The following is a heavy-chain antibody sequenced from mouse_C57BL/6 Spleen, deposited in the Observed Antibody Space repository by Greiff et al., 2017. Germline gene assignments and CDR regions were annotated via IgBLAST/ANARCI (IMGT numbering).Heavy chain of an antibody. D-gene: IGHD1-1*01. CDR3: TREDYGSSSFAY. J-gene: IGHJ3*01. CDR1: GYTFTDYE. CDR2: IDPETGGT. V-gene: IGHV1-15*01. Sequence: QVHVKQSGAELVRPGASVTLSCKASGYTFTDYEMHWVKQTPVHGLEWIGVIDPETGGTAYNQKFKGKAILTADKSSSTAYMELRSLTSEDSAVYYCTREDYGSSSFAYWGQGTLVTVSA.